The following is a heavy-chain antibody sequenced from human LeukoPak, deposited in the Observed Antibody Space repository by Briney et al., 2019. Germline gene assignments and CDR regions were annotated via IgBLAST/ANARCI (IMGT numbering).Heavy chain of an antibody. J-gene: IGHJ4*02. D-gene: IGHD6-13*01. Sequence: ASVKVSCKASGYTFTGYHIHWVRQAPGQGLEWMGRINPYSGDTNFAQKFQGRVTVTRDTSITTAYMDLSSLTPDDTAVYFCARDQGSLTRSWYTGYWGQGTQVTVSS. V-gene: IGHV1-2*06. CDR1: GYTFTGYH. CDR3: ARDQGSLTRSWYTGY. CDR2: INPYSGDT.